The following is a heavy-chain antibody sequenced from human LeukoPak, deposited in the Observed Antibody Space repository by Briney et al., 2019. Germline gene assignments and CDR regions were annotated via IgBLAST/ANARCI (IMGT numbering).Heavy chain of an antibody. CDR3: AKDLGSEQDV. D-gene: IGHD1-26*01. Sequence: GGSLRLSCAASGFTFSNYWMNWVRQAPGKGLEWVSAISGSGGSTYYADSVKGRFTISRDNSKNTLYLQMNSLRAEDTAVYYCAKDLGSEQDVWGKGTTVTVSS. CDR2: ISGSGGST. J-gene: IGHJ6*04. V-gene: IGHV3-23*01. CDR1: GFTFSNYW.